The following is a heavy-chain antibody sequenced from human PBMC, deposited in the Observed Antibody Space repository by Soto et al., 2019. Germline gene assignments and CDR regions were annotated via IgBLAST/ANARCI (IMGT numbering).Heavy chain of an antibody. D-gene: IGHD5-12*01. CDR3: ARDLPLRFPYLDP. Sequence: QVQLVQSGAEVKTPGASVKVSCKASGYSFTSYGISWLRQAPGQGLEWMGWISGYNGNTKYAQKFHCRLTMTTDTSTRTGYMELESLRSDDTALYYCARDLPLRFPYLDPRGQGTLVTVSS. J-gene: IGHJ5*02. CDR1: GYSFTSYG. CDR2: ISGYNGNT. V-gene: IGHV1-18*01.